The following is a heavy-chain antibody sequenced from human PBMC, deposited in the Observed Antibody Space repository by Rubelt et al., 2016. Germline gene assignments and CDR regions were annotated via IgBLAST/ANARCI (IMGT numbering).Heavy chain of an antibody. J-gene: IGHJ2*01. D-gene: IGHD3-16*02. Sequence: DVQLVESGGGLVQPGGSLRLSCAVSGFSFDNYDLNWVRQAPGKGLEWVSYISSSGHTIYYADSLTGRFTVSRDNSESSMSLKSTILRAEDTAVYYWARIPSYRNWYFDLWGRGTPVTVSS. CDR3: ARIPSYRNWYFDL. V-gene: IGHV3-48*03. CDR1: GFSFDNYD. CDR2: ISSSGHTI.